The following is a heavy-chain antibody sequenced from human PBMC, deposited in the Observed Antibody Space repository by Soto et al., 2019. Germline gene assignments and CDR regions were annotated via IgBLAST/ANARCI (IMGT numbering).Heavy chain of an antibody. CDR3: ARSQGSSTSLEIYYYYYYGMEV. D-gene: IGHD2-2*01. Sequence: QVQLVQSGAEVKKPGSSVKVSCKASGGTFGSYAISWVRQAPGQGLEWMGGIIPIPGTANYAQKFQGRVTIAADESTSTAYMELSSLRPEDTDVYYCARSQGSSTSLEIYYYYYYGMEVWGQGTTVTVSS. V-gene: IGHV1-69*01. J-gene: IGHJ6*02. CDR1: GGTFGSYA. CDR2: IIPIPGTA.